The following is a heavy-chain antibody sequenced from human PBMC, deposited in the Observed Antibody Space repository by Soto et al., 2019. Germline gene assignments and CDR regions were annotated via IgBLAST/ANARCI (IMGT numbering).Heavy chain of an antibody. CDR3: ARDASPNTYYDFWSGYYTGGHYYYMDV. V-gene: IGHV1-46*03. CDR2: INPSGGST. D-gene: IGHD3-3*01. CDR1: GYTFTSYY. J-gene: IGHJ6*03. Sequence: ASVKVSCKASGYTFTSYYMHWVRQAPGQGLEWVGIINPSGGSTSYAQKFQGRVTMTRDTSTSTVYMELSSLRSEDTAVYYCARDASPNTYYDFWSGYYTGGHYYYMDVWGKGTTVTVSS.